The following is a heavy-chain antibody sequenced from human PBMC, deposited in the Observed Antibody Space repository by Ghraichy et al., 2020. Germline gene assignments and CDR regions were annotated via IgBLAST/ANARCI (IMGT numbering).Heavy chain of an antibody. CDR3: ARDRTYYDIIRGGYYYYYYMDV. J-gene: IGHJ6*03. D-gene: IGHD3-9*01. CDR2: IAAHNGNT. CDR1: GDTFISNI. Sequence: ASVKVSCKASGDTFISNIINWVRQAPGQGLEWMGWIAAHNGNTNYAQKFQGRVNMTTDTSTSTVYMELRSLRSDDTAVYYCARDRTYYDIIRGGYYYYYYMDVWGKGTTVTVSS. V-gene: IGHV1-18*01.